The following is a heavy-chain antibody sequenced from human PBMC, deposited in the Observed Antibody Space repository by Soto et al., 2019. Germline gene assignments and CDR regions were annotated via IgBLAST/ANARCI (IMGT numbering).Heavy chain of an antibody. Sequence: SGTLSLTCPGYGGSFSGYFWSWIRQPPGKGLEWIGEINHSGSTNYNPSLKSRVTISVDTSKNQFSLKLSSVTAADTAVYYCASDAEGRVRGFDYWGQGTLVTVSS. J-gene: IGHJ4*02. CDR2: INHSGST. V-gene: IGHV4-34*01. D-gene: IGHD3-10*01. CDR1: GGSFSGYF. CDR3: ASDAEGRVRGFDY.